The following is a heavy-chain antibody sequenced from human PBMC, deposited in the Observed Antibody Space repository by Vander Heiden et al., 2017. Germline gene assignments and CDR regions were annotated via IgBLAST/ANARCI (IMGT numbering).Heavy chain of an antibody. D-gene: IGHD1-1*01. J-gene: IGHJ4*02. CDR1: GFTFSRYA. V-gene: IGHV3-23*01. Sequence: EVQLLESGGCLVQPGGSLRLSCAACGFTFSRYAMSWVRQAPGKGLEWVSASRGSGGSTYYADSVKGRFTISRDKSKNTLYLQMNSLRAEDTAVYYCAKCSWNEACGTTPFDYWGQGTLVTVSS. CDR3: AKCSWNEACGTTPFDY. CDR2: SRGSGGST.